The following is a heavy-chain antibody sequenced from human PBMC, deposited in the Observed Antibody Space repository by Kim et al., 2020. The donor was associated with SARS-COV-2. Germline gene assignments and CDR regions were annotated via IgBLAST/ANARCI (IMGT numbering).Heavy chain of an antibody. CDR1: GFTFSSDA. Sequence: GGSLRLSCAASGFTFSSDAIHWVRQAPGKGLEWVAVISYDGSNKYYADSVKGRFTISRDNSKNTLYPQMNSLRAEDTAVYYCARVLAEDYYLDYYGMDV. CDR2: ISYDGSNK. V-gene: IGHV3-30-3*01. J-gene: IGHJ6*01. CDR3: ARVLAEDYYLDYYGMDV. D-gene: IGHD3-22*01.